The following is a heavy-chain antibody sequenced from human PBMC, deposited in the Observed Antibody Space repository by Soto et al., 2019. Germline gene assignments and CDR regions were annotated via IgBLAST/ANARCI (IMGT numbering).Heavy chain of an antibody. Sequence: QVQLVESGGGVVQPGRSLRLSCAASGFTVSSYAMHWVRQAPGKGLEWVAVISYDGSNKYYADSVKGRFTISRDNSKNTLYLQMNSLRAEDTAVYYCARDWGGYYSFDYWGQGTLVTVSS. J-gene: IGHJ4*02. CDR2: ISYDGSNK. D-gene: IGHD3-3*01. CDR3: ARDWGGYYSFDY. V-gene: IGHV3-30-3*01. CDR1: GFTVSSYA.